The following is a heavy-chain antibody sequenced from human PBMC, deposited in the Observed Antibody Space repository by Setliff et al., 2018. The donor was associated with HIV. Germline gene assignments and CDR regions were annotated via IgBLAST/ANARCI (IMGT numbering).Heavy chain of an antibody. CDR2: IYTSGST. D-gene: IGHD2-21*02. V-gene: IGHV4-4*08. J-gene: IGHJ4*02. CDR3: ARGEFYCGTDCYWSSFDY. CDR1: GGSMSTYY. Sequence: PSETLSLTCTASGGSMSTYYWSWIRQPPGKGLEWIGYIYTSGSTNYNPSLRCRVTISVDTSKNHFSLRRSSVTAADTAVYYCARGEFYCGTDCYWSSFDYWGQGILVTVSS.